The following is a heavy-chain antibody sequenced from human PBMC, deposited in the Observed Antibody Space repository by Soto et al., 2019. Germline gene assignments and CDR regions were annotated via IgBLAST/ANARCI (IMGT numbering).Heavy chain of an antibody. Sequence: ASVKVSCKASGYTFTGYAIHWVRQAPGQRLEWMGWINAGNGNTKSSQMFQGRVNMTRDTSASTVYMELSSLTFEDTAVYYCARSPGAAVDWFDPWGQGTLVTVSS. D-gene: IGHD6-13*01. CDR3: ARSPGAAVDWFDP. V-gene: IGHV1-3*01. CDR1: GYTFTGYA. CDR2: INAGNGNT. J-gene: IGHJ5*02.